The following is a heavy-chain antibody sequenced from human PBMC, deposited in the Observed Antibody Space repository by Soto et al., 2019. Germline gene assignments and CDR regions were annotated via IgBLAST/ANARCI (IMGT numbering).Heavy chain of an antibody. CDR2: ISSSSSYI. CDR3: ASHHCSSTSCPYYYYYYGMDV. D-gene: IGHD2-2*01. Sequence: GGSLRLSCAASGFTFSSYSMNWVRQAPGKGLEWVSSISSSSSYIYYADSVKGRFTISRDNAKNSLYLQMNSLRAEDTAVYYCASHHCSSTSCPYYYYYYGMDVWGQGTTVTVSS. V-gene: IGHV3-21*01. CDR1: GFTFSSYS. J-gene: IGHJ6*02.